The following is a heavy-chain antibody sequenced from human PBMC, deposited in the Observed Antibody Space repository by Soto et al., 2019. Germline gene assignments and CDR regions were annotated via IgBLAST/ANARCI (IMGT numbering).Heavy chain of an antibody. V-gene: IGHV4-30-4*01. J-gene: IGHJ4*02. CDR3: ASNSNGYTFYDY. CDR1: GGSISSGDYY. D-gene: IGHD5-18*01. Sequence: SETLSLTCTVSGGSISSGDYYWSWIRQPPGKGLEWSGYIYYSGSTYYNPSLKSRVTISVDTSKNQFSLKLSSVTAADTAVYYCASNSNGYTFYDYWGQGTLVTAPQ. CDR2: IYYSGST.